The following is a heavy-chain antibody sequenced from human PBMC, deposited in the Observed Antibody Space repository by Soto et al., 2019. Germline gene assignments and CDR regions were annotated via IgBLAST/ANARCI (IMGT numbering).Heavy chain of an antibody. J-gene: IGHJ4*02. D-gene: IGHD3-22*01. V-gene: IGHV5-51*01. CDR1: GYSFTSYW. CDR2: IYPGDSDT. Sequence: PGESLKISCKGSGYSFTSYWIGWVRQMPGKGLEWMGLIYPGDSDTKYSPSFQGQVTISADKSISTAYLQRNSLKASDTAMYYCARKHSSGYLDYWGQGSLVTVSS. CDR3: ARKHSSGYLDY.